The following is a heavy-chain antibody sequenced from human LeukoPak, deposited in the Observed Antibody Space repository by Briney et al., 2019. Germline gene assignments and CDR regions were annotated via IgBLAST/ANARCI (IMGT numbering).Heavy chain of an antibody. CDR3: AREGGYSHASDY. D-gene: IGHD3-22*01. V-gene: IGHV3-74*01. J-gene: IGHJ4*02. Sequence: GGSLRLSCAASGFTFSSHWMYWVRQAPEKGLVWVSRINSDGSSTSHADSVKGRFTNSRDNAKNTLYLQMNSVRAEDTAVYYCAREGGYSHASDYWGQGTLVTVSS. CDR2: INSDGSST. CDR1: GFTFSSHW.